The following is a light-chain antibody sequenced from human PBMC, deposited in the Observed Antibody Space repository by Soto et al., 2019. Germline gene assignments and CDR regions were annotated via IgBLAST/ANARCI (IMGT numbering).Light chain of an antibody. CDR2: EVS. Sequence: QSALTQPAAVSGSPGQSITISCTGTSCDVGGYNYVSWYQQHPGKAPKLMIYEVSNRPSGVSNRFSGSKSGNTASLTISGLQAEDEADYYCSSYTSSSTLGHVVFGGGTKLTVL. J-gene: IGLJ2*01. V-gene: IGLV2-14*01. CDR1: SCDVGGYNY. CDR3: SSYTSSSTLGHVV.